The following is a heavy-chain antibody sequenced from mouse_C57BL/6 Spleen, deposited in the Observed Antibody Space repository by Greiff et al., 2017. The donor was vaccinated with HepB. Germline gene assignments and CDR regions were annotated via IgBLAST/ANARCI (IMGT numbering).Heavy chain of an antibody. CDR1: GYSFTDYN. CDR3: ARPHYYGSSHWYFDV. J-gene: IGHJ1*03. CDR2: INPNYGTT. Sequence: EVKLVESGPELVKPGASVKISCKASGYSFTDYNMNWVKQSNGKSLEWIGVINPNYGTTSYNQKFKGKATLTVDQSSSTAYMQLNSLTSEDSAVYYCARPHYYGSSHWYFDVWGTGTTVTVAS. V-gene: IGHV1-39*01. D-gene: IGHD1-1*01.